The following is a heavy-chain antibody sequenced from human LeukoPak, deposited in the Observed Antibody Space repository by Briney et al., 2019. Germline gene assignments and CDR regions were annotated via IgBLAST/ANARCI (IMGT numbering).Heavy chain of an antibody. CDR1: GYRFTSYC. CDR2: IDPSDSYT. J-gene: IGHJ4*02. D-gene: IGHD6-13*01. V-gene: IGHV5-10-1*01. CDR3: ARDGIAAAESDY. Sequence: GESLKIPCKGSGYRFTSYCTGWVRQMPGKGLEWMGRIDPSDSYTNYSPSFQGHVTISADKSISTAYLQWSSLKASDTAMYYCARDGIAAAESDYWGQPVPVTASS.